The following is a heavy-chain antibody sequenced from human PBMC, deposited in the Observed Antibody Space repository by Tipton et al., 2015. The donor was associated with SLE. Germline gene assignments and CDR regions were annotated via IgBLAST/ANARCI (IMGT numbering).Heavy chain of an antibody. Sequence: QLVQSGAEVKRPGSSVKVSCKASGDTFTTYGLSWVRQAPGHGLEWMGGTIPLFPRSFYAQNFQGRLTITTHESANTAYMDLSSLTSDDTAVYYCARDIAAAGGWFDPWGQGTLVTVSS. D-gene: IGHD6-13*01. CDR1: GDTFTTYG. V-gene: IGHV1-69*05. CDR3: ARDIAAAGGWFDP. J-gene: IGHJ5*02. CDR2: TIPLFPRS.